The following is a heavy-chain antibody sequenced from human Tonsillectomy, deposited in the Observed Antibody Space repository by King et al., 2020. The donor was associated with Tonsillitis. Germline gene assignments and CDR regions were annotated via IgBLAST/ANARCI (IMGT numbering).Heavy chain of an antibody. D-gene: IGHD2-21*01. CDR1: GFTFSNYW. CDR3: ARNRSDPKFYYYYYMDV. J-gene: IGHJ6*03. CDR2: IKQDGSEK. V-gene: IGHV3-7*04. Sequence: VQLVESGGGLVRPGGSLRLSCAASGFTFSNYWMSWVRQAPGKGLEWVANIKQDGSEKYYVDSLKGRFTISRDNAKNSLYLQMNSLRAEDTAVYYCARNRSDPKFYYYYYMDVWGKGTTVTVSS.